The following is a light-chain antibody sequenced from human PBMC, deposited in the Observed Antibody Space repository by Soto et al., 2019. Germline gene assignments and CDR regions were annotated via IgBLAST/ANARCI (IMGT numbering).Light chain of an antibody. CDR2: EVD. V-gene: IGLV2-14*01. Sequence: QSALTQPASVSGSLGQSITISCTGTSSDVGGYKYVSWYQQHPGKAPKLMIYEVDNRPSGVSNRFSGSKSGNTASLTISGLQAEDEADYYCAAWDDSLNGRVFGTGTKLTVL. CDR3: AAWDDSLNGRV. J-gene: IGLJ1*01. CDR1: SSDVGGYKY.